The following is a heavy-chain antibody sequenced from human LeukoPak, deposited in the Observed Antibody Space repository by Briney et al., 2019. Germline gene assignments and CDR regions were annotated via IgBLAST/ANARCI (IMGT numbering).Heavy chain of an antibody. CDR1: GGSISSYY. CDR3: ARHSNHGMITFGGVIGNFDY. D-gene: IGHD3-16*01. CDR2: IYYSGST. V-gene: IGHV4-59*08. J-gene: IGHJ4*02. Sequence: PSETLSLTCTVSGGSISSYYWSWIRQPPGKGLEWIGYIYYSGSTNYNPSLKSRVTISVDTSKNQFSLKLSSVTAADTAVYYCARHSNHGMITFGGVIGNFDYWGQGTLVTVSS.